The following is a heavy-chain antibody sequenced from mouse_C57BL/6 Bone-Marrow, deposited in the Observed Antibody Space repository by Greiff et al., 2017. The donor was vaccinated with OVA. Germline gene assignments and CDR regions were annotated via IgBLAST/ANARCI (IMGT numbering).Heavy chain of an antibody. CDR1: GFNIKDDY. Sequence: EVQLQQSGAELVRPGASVKLSCTASGFNIKDDYMHWVKQRPEQGLEWIGWIDPENGDTEYASKFQGKATITAATSSNTAYLQLSSLTSEDTAVYYCTTGDYPFYYYAMDYWGQGTSVTVSS. J-gene: IGHJ4*01. V-gene: IGHV14-4*01. CDR2: IDPENGDT. D-gene: IGHD2-4*01. CDR3: TTGDYPFYYYAMDY.